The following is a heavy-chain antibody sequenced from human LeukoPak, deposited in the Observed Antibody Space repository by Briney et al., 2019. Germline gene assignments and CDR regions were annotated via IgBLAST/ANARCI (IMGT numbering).Heavy chain of an antibody. V-gene: IGHV1-8*02. CDR3: ASKLQNYYYYGMDV. J-gene: IGHJ6*02. Sequence: GASVKVSCKASGGTFSSYAISWVRQATGQGLEWMGWMNPNSGNTGYVQKFQGRVTMTRNTSISTAYMELSSLRSEDTAVYYCASKLQNYYYYGMDVWGQGTTVTVSS. CDR1: GGTFSSYA. D-gene: IGHD2/OR15-2a*01. CDR2: MNPNSGNT.